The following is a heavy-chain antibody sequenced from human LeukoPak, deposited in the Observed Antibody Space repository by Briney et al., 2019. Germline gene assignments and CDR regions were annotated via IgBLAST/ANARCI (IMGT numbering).Heavy chain of an antibody. Sequence: GGSLRLSCVASGFTFSNAWMSWVRQAPGKGLEWVGCIKSKTDGGTTDYAAPVKGRFTISRDDSKNTLYLQMNSLKTEDTAVYYCTTGTWASIAYWGQGTLVTVSS. CDR1: GFTFSNAW. CDR3: TTGTWASIAY. CDR2: IKSKTDGGTT. J-gene: IGHJ4*02. D-gene: IGHD6-13*01. V-gene: IGHV3-15*01.